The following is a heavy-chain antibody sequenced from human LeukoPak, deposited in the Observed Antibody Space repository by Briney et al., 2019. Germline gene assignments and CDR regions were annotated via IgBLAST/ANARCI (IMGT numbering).Heavy chain of an antibody. CDR2: IYYSGST. D-gene: IGHD5-24*01. V-gene: IGHV4-59*01. J-gene: IGHJ4*02. CDR3: ARVVDHGYSDY. Sequence: SETLSLICTVSGGSISSYYWSGIRQPPGKGLEWIGYIYYSGSTKYNPSLKSRVTISVDTSKNQFSLELSSVTAADTAVYYCARVVDHGYSDYWGLGTLVTVSS. CDR1: GGSISSYY.